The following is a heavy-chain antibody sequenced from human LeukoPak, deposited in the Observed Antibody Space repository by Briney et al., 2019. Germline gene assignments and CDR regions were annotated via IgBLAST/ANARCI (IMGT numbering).Heavy chain of an antibody. V-gene: IGHV4-39*01. Sequence: PSETLSLTCTVSGGSISSSSYYWGWIRQPPGKGLEWIGSIYYSGSTYYNPSLKSRVTISVDTSKNQSSLKLSSVTAADTAVYYCARLRRFMTTVTTYGMDVWGQGTTVTVSS. J-gene: IGHJ6*02. CDR3: ARLRRFMTTVTTYGMDV. D-gene: IGHD4-11*01. CDR2: IYYSGST. CDR1: GGSISSSSYY.